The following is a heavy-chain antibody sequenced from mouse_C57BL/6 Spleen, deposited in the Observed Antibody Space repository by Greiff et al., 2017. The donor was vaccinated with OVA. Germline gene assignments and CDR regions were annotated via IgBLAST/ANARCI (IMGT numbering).Heavy chain of an antibody. CDR1: GYTFTSYW. CDR3: AREDYFDD. J-gene: IGHJ2*01. Sequence: QVHVKQPGAELVKPGASVKLSCTASGYTFTSYWMHWVKQRPGQGLEWIGMIHPNSGSTNYNEKFKSKATLTVDKSSSTAYMQLSSLTSEDSAVYYCAREDYFDDWGQGTTLTVSS. V-gene: IGHV1-64*01. CDR2: IHPNSGST.